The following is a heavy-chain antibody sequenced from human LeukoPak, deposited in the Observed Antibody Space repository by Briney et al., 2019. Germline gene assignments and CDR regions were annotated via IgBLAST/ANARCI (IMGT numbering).Heavy chain of an antibody. CDR1: AGSSSSYY. J-gene: IGHJ4*02. CDR3: ARGSLSSSSWYSRGGDYFDY. Sequence: PSETLSLTCTVSAGSSSSYYWSWIRQPLGKGLGRFGYVYYSGSTNSNPSLKIRVTISVDTSKNQFSLKLSSVTAADTAVYYCARGSLSSSSWYSRGGDYFDYWGQGTLVTVSS. D-gene: IGHD6-13*01. CDR2: VYYSGST. V-gene: IGHV4-59*01.